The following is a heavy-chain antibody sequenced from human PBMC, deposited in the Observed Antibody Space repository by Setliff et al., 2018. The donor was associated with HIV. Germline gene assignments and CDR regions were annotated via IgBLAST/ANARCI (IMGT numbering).Heavy chain of an antibody. J-gene: IGHJ4*02. Sequence: PGGSLRLSCTASGFTLADYALSWVRQAPGKGLEWVSAISGGGSNTYHADSVKGRFTISRDNSKNTLYLQMNSLRAEDTAVYYCAKGVLGYSDYDSSGYYIGIDYWGRGTLVTVSS. CDR1: GFTLADYA. CDR2: ISGGGSNT. V-gene: IGHV3-23*01. CDR3: AKGVLGYSDYDSSGYYIGIDY. D-gene: IGHD3-22*01.